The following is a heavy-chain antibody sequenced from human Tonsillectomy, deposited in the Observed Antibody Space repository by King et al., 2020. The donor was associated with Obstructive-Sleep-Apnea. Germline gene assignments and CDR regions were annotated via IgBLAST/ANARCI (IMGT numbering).Heavy chain of an antibody. CDR2: ISYDGSNK. CDR1: GFTFSSYA. J-gene: IGHJ4*02. CDR3: ARGPGDINGLIDY. D-gene: IGHD5-12*01. Sequence: VQLVESGGGVVQPGRSLRLSCAASGFTFSSYAMHWVRQAPGKGLEWVAVISYDGSNKYYADSVKGRFTISRDNSKNTLYLKMNSLRAEDTAVYYCARGPGDINGLIDYWGQGTLVTVSS. V-gene: IGHV3-30-3*01.